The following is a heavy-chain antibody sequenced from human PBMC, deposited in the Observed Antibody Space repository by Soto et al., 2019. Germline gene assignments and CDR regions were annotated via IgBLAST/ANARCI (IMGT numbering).Heavy chain of an antibody. CDR2: ISYDGSNK. J-gene: IGHJ5*02. Sequence: GGSLRLSCAASGFTFSSYGMHWVRQAPGKGLEWVAVISYDGSNKYYADSVKGRFTISRDNSKNTLYLQMNSLRAEDTAVYYCAKDHDFWSGYYTYYWFDPWGQVAPVTAPS. CDR3: AKDHDFWSGYYTYYWFDP. V-gene: IGHV3-30*18. D-gene: IGHD3-3*01. CDR1: GFTFSSYG.